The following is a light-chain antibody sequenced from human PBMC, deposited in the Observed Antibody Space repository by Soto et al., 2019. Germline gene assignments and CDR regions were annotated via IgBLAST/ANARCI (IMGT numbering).Light chain of an antibody. CDR3: QQYSTYPAGT. J-gene: IGKJ1*01. CDR2: KAS. Sequence: DIQMTQSPSTLPASVGDRVTITCRASQNINSWLAWYQQKPGKSPKLLIYKASSLKSGVPSRFSGSGSGTEFIVTNSSLQPEDFATYYCQQYSTYPAGTFGQGTKVEIK. V-gene: IGKV1-5*03. CDR1: QNINSW.